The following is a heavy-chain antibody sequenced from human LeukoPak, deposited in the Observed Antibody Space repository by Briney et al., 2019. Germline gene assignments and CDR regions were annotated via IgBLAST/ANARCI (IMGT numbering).Heavy chain of an antibody. J-gene: IGHJ5*02. D-gene: IGHD3-22*01. CDR2: IIGSGSST. Sequence: GGSLRLSCAASGFTFSSYAMNWVRQAPGKGLQWVSVIIGSGSSTYYADSVKGRFTISRDNARNTLYLQMNSLRAEDTAVYYCARWYYYETSGLYYGSFDNWGQGTLVTVSS. CDR3: ARWYYYETSGLYYGSFDN. CDR1: GFTFSSYA. V-gene: IGHV3-23*01.